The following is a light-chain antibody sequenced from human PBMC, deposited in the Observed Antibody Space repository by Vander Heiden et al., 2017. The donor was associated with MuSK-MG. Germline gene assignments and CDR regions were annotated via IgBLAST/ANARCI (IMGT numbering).Light chain of an antibody. J-gene: IGKJ5*01. CDR1: QSISRH. Sequence: DIQMTQSPSSLSASVGDRVTITCRARQSISRHLNWYQQKPGKAPQPLIYAASSLKSGVQSKLSGSGCGTDCTITISSLQPQDFAAIYCQQSDYTPPITFGQGTRLEIK. CDR2: AAS. CDR3: QQSDYTPPIT. V-gene: IGKV1-39*01.